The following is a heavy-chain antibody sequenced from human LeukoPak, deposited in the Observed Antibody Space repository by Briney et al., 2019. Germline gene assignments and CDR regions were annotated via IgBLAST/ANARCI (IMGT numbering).Heavy chain of an antibody. CDR3: ARARGGIQLWLRY. J-gene: IGHJ4*02. Sequence: GGSLRLSCAASGFTVSTNYMSWVRQAPGKGLEWVSVIYSGGSTYYADSVKGRFTTSRDNSKNTLYLQMNSLRAEHTAVYYCARARGGIQLWLRYWGQGTLVTVSS. V-gene: IGHV3-66*01. CDR1: GFTVSTNY. D-gene: IGHD5-18*01. CDR2: IYSGGST.